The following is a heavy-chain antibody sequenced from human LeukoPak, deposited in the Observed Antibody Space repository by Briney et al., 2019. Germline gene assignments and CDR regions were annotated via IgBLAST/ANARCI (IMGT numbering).Heavy chain of an antibody. CDR3: ARQGRIVVVTTTHDAFDI. D-gene: IGHD2-21*02. Sequence: GESLRISCTGFGYSFTTYWIGWVRQMPGKGREWMGIIYPGDSDARYSPSFQGQVTISVDKSISTAYLQWSSLKASDTAMYYCARQGRIVVVTTTHDAFDIWGQGTMVTVSS. J-gene: IGHJ3*02. CDR1: GYSFTTYW. V-gene: IGHV5-51*01. CDR2: IYPGDSDA.